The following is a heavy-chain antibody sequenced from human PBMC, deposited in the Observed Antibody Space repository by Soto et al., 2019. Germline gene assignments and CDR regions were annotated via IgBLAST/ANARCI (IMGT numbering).Heavy chain of an antibody. J-gene: IGHJ4*01. V-gene: IGHV1-18*01. D-gene: IGHD6-6*01. Sequence: QVQLVQSGAEVKKPGASVKVSCKASGYTFTNYGINWVRQAPGQGFEWLGWVSAYNGERRYAQRVQARVIMTTDTPTTTAYMELRSLRSDDTAVYYCWIGTSIPASGDYWGQGMLVTVSS. CDR3: WIGTSIPASGDY. CDR1: GYTFTNYG. CDR2: VSAYNGER.